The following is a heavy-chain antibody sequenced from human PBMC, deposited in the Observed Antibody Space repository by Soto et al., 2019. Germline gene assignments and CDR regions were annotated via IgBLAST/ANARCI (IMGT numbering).Heavy chain of an antibody. CDR2: ISGCGAGT. J-gene: IGHJ4*02. CDR1: GFTFSSYA. CDR3: LKSVGHGNGPNVIRPDY. D-gene: IGHD1-1*01. Sequence: EVQLLESGGGLVQPGGSLRLSCAASGFTFSSYAMSWVRQAPGKGLERVSAISGCGAGTKYADSVMDRFTISRDNSRNRLYLQMISLRAEDTPVYYCLKSVGHGNGPNVIRPDYWGPGTLVTVSS. V-gene: IGHV3-23*01.